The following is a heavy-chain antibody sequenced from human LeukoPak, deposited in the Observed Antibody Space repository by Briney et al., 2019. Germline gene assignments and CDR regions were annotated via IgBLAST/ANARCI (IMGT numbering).Heavy chain of an antibody. CDR1: GFTFSSYA. D-gene: IGHD3-10*01. CDR2: ISGSGGST. J-gene: IGHJ5*02. V-gene: IGHV3-23*01. Sequence: GGPLRLSCAASGFTFSSYAMTGVRQAPGGGLEWGSAISGSGGSTYYADSVEGRFTISRDNSKNTLYLKMNSLSADDTAVYYCAKDRYYYGSGPSSWSWFDPWGQGTLVTVSS. CDR3: AKDRYYYGSGPSSWSWFDP.